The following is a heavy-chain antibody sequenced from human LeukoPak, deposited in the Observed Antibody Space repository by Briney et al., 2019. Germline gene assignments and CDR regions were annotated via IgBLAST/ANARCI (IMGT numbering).Heavy chain of an antibody. CDR1: GGSFSFYY. CDR2: ISQSGST. CDR3: ARALGAFDI. V-gene: IGHV4-34*01. J-gene: IGHJ3*02. Sequence: PSETLSLTCGVSGGSFSFYYWSWIRQPPGKGLEWIGEISQSGSTNYNPPLKSRVNISLDTSENQFSLKLSSVTAADTAVYYCARALGAFDIWGQGTMVTVSS.